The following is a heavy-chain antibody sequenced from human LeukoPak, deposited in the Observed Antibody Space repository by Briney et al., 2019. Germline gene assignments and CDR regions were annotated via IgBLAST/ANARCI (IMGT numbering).Heavy chain of an antibody. V-gene: IGHV3-48*04. CDR2: ISGSSGII. CDR1: GFTFNTYT. Sequence: TGGSLRLSCAASGFTFNTYTMNWVRQAPGKGLEWVSYISGSSGIIDYADSVRGRFTISRDDSRNTLYLQMNSLRGDDTAVYYCAKDVGKWESLHFFDYWGQGTLVTVSS. J-gene: IGHJ4*02. CDR3: AKDVGKWESLHFFDY. D-gene: IGHD1-26*01.